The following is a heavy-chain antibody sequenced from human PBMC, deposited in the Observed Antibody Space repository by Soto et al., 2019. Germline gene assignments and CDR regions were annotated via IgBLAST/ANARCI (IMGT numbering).Heavy chain of an antibody. J-gene: IGHJ5*02. Sequence: VQLVQSGGGVVQPGRSLRLSCAATGFTFSSYGMHWVRQAPGKGLEWVALIWSDGSNKYYAGSVKGRFTISRDNSKNTLYLQMNSLTPEDTAVYSCARGDWGPLPDTTGSPGDLWGQGTLVTVS. CDR1: GFTFSSYG. V-gene: IGHV3-33*01. CDR2: IWSDGSNK. CDR3: ARGDWGPLPDTTGSPGDL. D-gene: IGHD3-9*01.